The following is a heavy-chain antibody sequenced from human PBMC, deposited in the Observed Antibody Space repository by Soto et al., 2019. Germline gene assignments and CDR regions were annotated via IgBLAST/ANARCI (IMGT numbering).Heavy chain of an antibody. CDR1: GFTFNNYG. V-gene: IGHV3-30-3*01. D-gene: IGHD2-2*01. Sequence: QVQLVESGGGVVQPGRSLRLSCAASGFTFNNYGMHWVRQSPGKGLEWVAVISDEGSNKYYADSVKGRFSISRDNSKNTLYLQMNNLRPEATALYYCARGLVVVINKDWFDPWGQGTLVIVSS. CDR3: ARGLVVVINKDWFDP. CDR2: ISDEGSNK. J-gene: IGHJ5*02.